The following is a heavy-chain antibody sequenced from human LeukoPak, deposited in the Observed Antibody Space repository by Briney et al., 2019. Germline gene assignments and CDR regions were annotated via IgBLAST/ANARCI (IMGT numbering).Heavy chain of an antibody. Sequence: GGSLRLSCGASGFTFTTYWMNWVRQAPGKGLEGVANIKQDGSETYYVDSVKGRFTISRDNDKNSVYLQMGSLRVEDTAVYYCVRGFDGTNAFDLWGQGTMVTVSS. CDR3: VRGFDGTNAFDL. V-gene: IGHV3-7*01. CDR1: GFTFTTYW. D-gene: IGHD3-9*01. J-gene: IGHJ3*01. CDR2: IKQDGSET.